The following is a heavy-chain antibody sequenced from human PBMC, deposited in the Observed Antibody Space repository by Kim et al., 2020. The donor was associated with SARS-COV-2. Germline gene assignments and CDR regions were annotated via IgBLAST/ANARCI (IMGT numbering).Heavy chain of an antibody. J-gene: IGHJ2*01. CDR1: GFIVSSNH. CDR3: AKCSGTNCWYFDL. D-gene: IGHD1-26*01. CDR2: IYSGGRT. Sequence: GGSLRLSCAASGFIVSSNHMSWVRQAPGKGLGWVSAIYSGGRTYDADSVKGRFTISRHNSENTLYLQMSSLRAEDTAVYYCAKCSGTNCWYFDLWGRGTLVTVSS. V-gene: IGHV3-53*04.